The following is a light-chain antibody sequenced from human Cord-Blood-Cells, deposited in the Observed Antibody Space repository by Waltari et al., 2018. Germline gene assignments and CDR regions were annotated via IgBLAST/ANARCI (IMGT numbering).Light chain of an antibody. Sequence: LPVTPGEPASISCRSSQSLLHSNGYNYLDWYLQKPGQSPQLLIYLGSNRASGVPDRFSGSGSGTDFTLKISRVEAEDVGVYYCMQALQTPTFGQGTKVEIK. CDR2: LGS. CDR3: MQALQTPT. CDR1: QSLLHSNGYNY. V-gene: IGKV2-28*01. J-gene: IGKJ1*01.